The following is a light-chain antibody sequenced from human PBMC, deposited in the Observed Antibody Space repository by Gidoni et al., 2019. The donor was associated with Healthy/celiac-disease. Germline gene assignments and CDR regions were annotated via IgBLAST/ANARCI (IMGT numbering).Light chain of an antibody. Sequence: DIQMTQSPSSLSASVGDRVTITCRASQSISSYLNWYQQKPGKAPKLLIYAASSVQSGVPSRFSGSASRTDSTLTISILQPEYFATYYRQHSYSTLPLTFGGGTKVEIK. CDR2: AAS. V-gene: IGKV1-39*01. CDR1: QSISSY. CDR3: QHSYSTLPLT. J-gene: IGKJ4*01.